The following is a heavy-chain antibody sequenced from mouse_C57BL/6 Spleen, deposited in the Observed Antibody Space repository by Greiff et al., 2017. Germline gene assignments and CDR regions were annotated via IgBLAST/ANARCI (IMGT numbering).Heavy chain of an antibody. CDR2: IDPETGGT. J-gene: IGHJ3*01. V-gene: IGHV1-15*01. CDR1: GYTFTDYE. CDR3: TRRNYYGSSSWFAY. D-gene: IGHD1-1*01. Sequence: VQLKESGAELVRPGASVTLSCKASGYTFTDYEMHWVKQTPVHGLEWIGAIDPETGGTAYNQKFKGKAILTADKSSSTAYMELRSLTSEDSAVYYCTRRNYYGSSSWFAYWGQGTLVTVSA.